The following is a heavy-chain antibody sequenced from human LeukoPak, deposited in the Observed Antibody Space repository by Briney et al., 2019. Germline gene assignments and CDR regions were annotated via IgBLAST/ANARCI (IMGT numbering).Heavy chain of an antibody. D-gene: IGHD4-17*01. J-gene: IGHJ4*02. CDR1: GFTFSSYG. Sequence: GGSLRLSCAASGFTFSSYGMHWVRQAPGKGLEWVAVISYDGSNKYYADSVKGRFTISRDNSKNTLYLQMNSLRAEDTAVYYCAKEEAVVTTVTTFVDYWGQGTLVTVSS. V-gene: IGHV3-30*18. CDR3: AKEEAVVTTVTTFVDY. CDR2: ISYDGSNK.